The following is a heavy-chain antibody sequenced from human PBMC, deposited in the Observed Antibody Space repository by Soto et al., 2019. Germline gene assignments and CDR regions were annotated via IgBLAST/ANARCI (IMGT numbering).Heavy chain of an antibody. V-gene: IGHV3-21*01. Sequence: EVQLVESGGGLVKPGGSLRLSCAASGFTFSSYSMNWVRQAPGKGLEWVSSISSSSSYIYYADSVKGRFTISRDNAKNSLYLQMNSLRAEDTAVYYCARDRGEDIVVVPAAPQGGMDVWGQGTTVTVSS. CDR1: GFTFSSYS. CDR2: ISSSSSYI. J-gene: IGHJ6*02. D-gene: IGHD2-2*01. CDR3: ARDRGEDIVVVPAAPQGGMDV.